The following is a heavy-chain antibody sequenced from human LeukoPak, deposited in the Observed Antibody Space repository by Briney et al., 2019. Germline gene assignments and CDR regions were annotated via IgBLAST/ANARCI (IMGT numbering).Heavy chain of an antibody. D-gene: IGHD6-19*01. CDR3: ARANSGWYPY. V-gene: IGHV1-2*02. CDR1: GYTFTVYY. CDR2: INPNSGDT. Sequence: ASVKVACKASGYTFTVYYIHWVRQAPGQGLEWMGRINPNSGDTNYAQKFQGRVTMTRDTSISAAYMELSRLTSDDTAVYYCARANSGWYPYWGRGTLVTVSS. J-gene: IGHJ4*02.